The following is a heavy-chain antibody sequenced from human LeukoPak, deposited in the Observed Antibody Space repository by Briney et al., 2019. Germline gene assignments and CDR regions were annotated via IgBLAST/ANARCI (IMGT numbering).Heavy chain of an antibody. CDR2: IYYSGST. V-gene: IGHV4-39*01. D-gene: IGHD3-22*01. J-gene: IGHJ4*02. CDR3: ARVTYYYDSSGYTRIPYLDY. Sequence: SETLSLTCTVSGGSISSYYWGWIRQPPGKGLEWIGSIYYSGSTYYNPSLKSRVTISVDTSKNQFSLKLSSVTAADTAVYYCARVTYYYDSSGYTRIPYLDYWGQGTLVTVSS. CDR1: GGSISSYY.